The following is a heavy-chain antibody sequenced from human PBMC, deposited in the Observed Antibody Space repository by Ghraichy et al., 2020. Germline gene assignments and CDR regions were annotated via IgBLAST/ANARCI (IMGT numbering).Heavy chain of an antibody. CDR2: ISDNSVAT. Sequence: GESLNISCAASGFTFRAYAMNWVRQAPGKGLEWVSVISDNSVATHYADSVRGRFTISRDNSKNTLYLQMNSLRAEDTALYYCALGGYYDSGEYYLKAFDYWGQGTLVTVSS. CDR1: GFTFRAYA. J-gene: IGHJ4*02. V-gene: IGHV3-23*01. D-gene: IGHD3-22*01. CDR3: ALGGYYDSGEYYLKAFDY.